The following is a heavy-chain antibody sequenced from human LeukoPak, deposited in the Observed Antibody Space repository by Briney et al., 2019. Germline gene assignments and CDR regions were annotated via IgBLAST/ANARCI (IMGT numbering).Heavy chain of an antibody. D-gene: IGHD4-17*01. Sequence: GGSLRLSCAASGFTFSSYGMNWVRQAPGKGLEWVSAISGSGGSTYYADSVKGRFTISRDNSKNPLYLQMNSLRAEDTAVYYCAKDRVDYASSDAFDIWGQGTMVTVSS. CDR3: AKDRVDYASSDAFDI. V-gene: IGHV3-23*01. J-gene: IGHJ3*02. CDR1: GFTFSSYG. CDR2: ISGSGGST.